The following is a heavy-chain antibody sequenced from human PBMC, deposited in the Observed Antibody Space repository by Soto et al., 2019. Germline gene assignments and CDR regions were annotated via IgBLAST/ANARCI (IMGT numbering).Heavy chain of an antibody. CDR1: GFTFSSYA. D-gene: IGHD1-7*01. J-gene: IGHJ4*02. CDR3: AKGTGVWDWNYGGGTTGGSDFDY. Sequence: GGSLRLSCAASGFTFSSYAMSWVRQAPGKGLEWVSAISGSGGSTYYADSVKGRFTISRDNSKNTLYLQMNSLRAEDTAVYYCAKGTGVWDWNYGGGTTGGSDFDYWGQGTLVTVSS. V-gene: IGHV3-23*01. CDR2: ISGSGGST.